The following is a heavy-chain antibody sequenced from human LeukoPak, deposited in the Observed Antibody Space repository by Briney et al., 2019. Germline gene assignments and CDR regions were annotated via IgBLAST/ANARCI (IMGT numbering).Heavy chain of an antibody. J-gene: IGHJ4*02. V-gene: IGHV3-23*01. Sequence: GGSLRLSCAASEFTFSSYSMNWVRQAPGKGLEWVSSISGSGVSTYYADSVKGRFTISRDNSKNTLYLQMNSLRAEDTAIYYCAKRYDDFWTHFDSWGQGTLVTVSS. D-gene: IGHD3-3*01. CDR1: EFTFSSYS. CDR3: AKRYDDFWTHFDS. CDR2: ISGSGVST.